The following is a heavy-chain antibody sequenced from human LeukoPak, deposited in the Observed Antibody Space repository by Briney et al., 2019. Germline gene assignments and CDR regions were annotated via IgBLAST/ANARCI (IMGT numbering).Heavy chain of an antibody. J-gene: IGHJ4*02. CDR1: GYTFTSYG. Sequence: GASVKVSCKASGYTFTSYGISWVRQAPGQGLEWMGWISAYNGNTNYAQKLQGRVTMTTDTSTSTAYMELSRLRSDDTAVYYCARDLAVSGELLQVYWGQGTLVTVSS. D-gene: IGHD1-26*01. CDR3: ARDLAVSGELLQVY. CDR2: ISAYNGNT. V-gene: IGHV1-18*01.